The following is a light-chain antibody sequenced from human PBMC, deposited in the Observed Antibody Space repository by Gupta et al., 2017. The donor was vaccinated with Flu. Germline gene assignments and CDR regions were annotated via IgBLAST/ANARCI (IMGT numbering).Light chain of an antibody. Sequence: PGERVTLSCRASQSVSSSYLTWYQQKPGQAPRLLIYGASTRATSIPARFSGSGSGTDFTLTISSLQPEDFAVYYCQQEDNPLFTFGPGTKVDIK. CDR3: QQEDNPLFT. CDR2: GAS. J-gene: IGKJ3*01. V-gene: IGKV3D-7*01. CDR1: QSVSSSY.